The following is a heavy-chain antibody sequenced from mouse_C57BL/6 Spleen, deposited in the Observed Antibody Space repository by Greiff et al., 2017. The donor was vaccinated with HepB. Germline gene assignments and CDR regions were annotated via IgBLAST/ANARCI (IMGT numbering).Heavy chain of an antibody. D-gene: IGHD2-5*01. Sequence: QVQLQQPGAELVRPGSSVKLSCKASGYTFTSYWVDWVKQRPGQGLEWIGNIYPSDSETHYNQKFKDKATLTVDKSSSTAYMQLSSLTSEDSAVYYCARTYYSNYGFAYWGQGTLVTVSA. CDR3: ARTYYSNYGFAY. CDR1: GYTFTSYW. J-gene: IGHJ3*01. CDR2: IYPSDSET. V-gene: IGHV1-61*01.